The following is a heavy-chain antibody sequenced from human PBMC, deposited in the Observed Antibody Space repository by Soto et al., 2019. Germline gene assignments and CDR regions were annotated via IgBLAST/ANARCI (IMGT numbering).Heavy chain of an antibody. CDR1: GFTFSSYA. CDR3: ARDRDFSSSWNRFSWGVDY. V-gene: IGHV3-30-3*01. J-gene: IGHJ4*02. Sequence: QVQLVESGGGVVQPGRSLRLSCAASGFTFSSYAMHWVRQAPGKGLEWVAVISYDGGNKYYADSVKGRFTISRDNSKNTLYLQMNSLRAEDTAVYYCARDRDFSSSWNRFSWGVDYWGQGTLVTVSS. D-gene: IGHD6-13*01. CDR2: ISYDGGNK.